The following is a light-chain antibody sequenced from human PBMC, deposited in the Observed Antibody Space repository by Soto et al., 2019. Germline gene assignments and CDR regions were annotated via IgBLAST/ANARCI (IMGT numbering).Light chain of an antibody. Sequence: GLTQSPATLSLSPGERATLSCRASQSVGSSLSWYQQKLGQAPRLLIYAASDRATGIPGRFSGSGSGTDFTLIISSLEPEDFALYYCQQGNTWPWTFAQGTKVAIK. CDR2: AAS. J-gene: IGKJ1*01. V-gene: IGKV3-11*01. CDR1: QSVGSS. CDR3: QQGNTWPWT.